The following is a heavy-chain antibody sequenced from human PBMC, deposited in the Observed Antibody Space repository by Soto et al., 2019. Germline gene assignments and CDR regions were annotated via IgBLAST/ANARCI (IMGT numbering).Heavy chain of an antibody. V-gene: IGHV3-30-3*01. CDR1: GFTFSSYA. D-gene: IGHD4-4*01. CDR3: ARSGTVTTFGHFDY. CDR2: ISYDGSNK. J-gene: IGHJ4*02. Sequence: GGSLRLSCAASGFTFSSYAMHWVRQAPGKGLEWVAVISYDGSNKYYADSVKGRFTISRDNSKNTLYLQMNSLRAEDTAVYYCARSGTVTTFGHFDYWGQGTLVTVSS.